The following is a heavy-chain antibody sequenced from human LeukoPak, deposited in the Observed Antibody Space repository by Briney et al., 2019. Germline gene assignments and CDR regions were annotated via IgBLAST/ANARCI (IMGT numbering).Heavy chain of an antibody. CDR1: GYTFTSYA. CDR2: INAGNGNT. Sequence: GASETVSCKASGYTFTSYAMHWVRQAPGQRLEWMGWINAGNGNTKYSQKFQGRVTITRDTSASTAYMELSSLRSEDTAVYYCARVTADTVTLKHWGQGTLVTVSS. D-gene: IGHD4-17*01. J-gene: IGHJ1*01. CDR3: ARVTADTVTLKH. V-gene: IGHV1-3*01.